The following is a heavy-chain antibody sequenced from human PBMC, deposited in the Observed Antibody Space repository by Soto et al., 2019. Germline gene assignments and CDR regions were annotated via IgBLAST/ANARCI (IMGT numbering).Heavy chain of an antibody. Sequence: PSETLSLTCTVSGASINSNDYFWAWIRQPPGKGLAWIASIYHNGATHYNPSLKGRVTISIDTSKNQFSLKLNSVTAADTAVYYCGKVLVCATLQNDFYSWGQGALVTVSA. CDR3: GKVLVCATLQNDFYS. CDR1: GASINSNDYF. D-gene: IGHD2-8*01. V-gene: IGHV4-39*01. CDR2: IYHNGAT. J-gene: IGHJ5*01.